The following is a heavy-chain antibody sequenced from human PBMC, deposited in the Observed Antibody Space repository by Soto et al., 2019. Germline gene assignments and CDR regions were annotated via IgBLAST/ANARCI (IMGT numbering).Heavy chain of an antibody. CDR1: GGSFSGYY. CDR2: INHSGST. V-gene: IGHV4-34*01. D-gene: IGHD6-13*01. Sequence: SETLSLTCAVYGGSFSGYYWSWIRQPPGKGLEWIGEINHSGSTIYNPSLKSRVTISVDTSKNQFSLKLSSVTAADTAVYYCARSAIIAAAGTGFDYWGQGTLVTVSS. J-gene: IGHJ4*02. CDR3: ARSAIIAAAGTGFDY.